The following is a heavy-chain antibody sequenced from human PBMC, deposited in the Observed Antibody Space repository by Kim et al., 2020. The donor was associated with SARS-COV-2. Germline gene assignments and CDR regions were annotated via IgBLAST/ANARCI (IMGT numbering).Heavy chain of an antibody. Sequence: SETLSLTCTVSDGSISSSSYYWGWIRQPPGKGLEWIGSIYYSGSTYYNPSLKSRVTISVDTSKNQFSLKLSSVTAADTAVYYCARQLGWIQLWFFDYWGQGTLVTVSS. CDR1: DGSISSSSYY. CDR3: ARQLGWIQLWFFDY. V-gene: IGHV4-39*01. D-gene: IGHD5-18*01. CDR2: IYYSGST. J-gene: IGHJ4*02.